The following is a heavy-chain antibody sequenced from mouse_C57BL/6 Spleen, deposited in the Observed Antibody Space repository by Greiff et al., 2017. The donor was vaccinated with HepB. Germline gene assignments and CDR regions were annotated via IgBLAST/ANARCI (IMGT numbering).Heavy chain of an antibody. Sequence: EVKLMESGGGLVQPGGSLKLSCAASGFTFSDYYMYWVRQTPEKRLEWVAYISNGGGSTYYPDTVKGRFTISRDNAKNTLYLQMSRLKSEDTAMYYCASTYYSNYDAMDYWGQGTSVTVSS. V-gene: IGHV5-12*01. D-gene: IGHD2-5*01. J-gene: IGHJ4*01. CDR3: ASTYYSNYDAMDY. CDR1: GFTFSDYY. CDR2: ISNGGGST.